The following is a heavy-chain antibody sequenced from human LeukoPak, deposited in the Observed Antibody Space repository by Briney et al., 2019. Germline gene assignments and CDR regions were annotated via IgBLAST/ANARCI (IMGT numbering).Heavy chain of an antibody. CDR3: AREGGLRRGYFLDWYFDL. V-gene: IGHV4-59*01. J-gene: IGHJ2*01. Sequence: SETLSLTCTVSGGSISSYYWSWIRQPPGKGLEWIGYIYYSGSTNYNPSLKSRVTISVDTSKNQFSLKLSPVTAADTALYYCAREGGLRRGYFLDWYFDLWGRGTLVAVSS. CDR1: GGSISSYY. CDR2: IYYSGST. D-gene: IGHD3-22*01.